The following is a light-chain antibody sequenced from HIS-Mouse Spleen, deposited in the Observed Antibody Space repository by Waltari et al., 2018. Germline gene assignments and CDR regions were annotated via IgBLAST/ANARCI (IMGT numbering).Light chain of an antibody. Sequence: SYELTQPPSVSVSPGQTARIPCYGDAWPKKAAYWYQQKSGQATVLVIYEDSKRPSGIPERFSGSSSWTMATLTISGAQVEDEADYYCYSTDSSGNHRVFGGGTKLTVL. J-gene: IGLJ2*01. CDR3: YSTDSSGNHRV. CDR1: AWPKKA. CDR2: EDS. V-gene: IGLV3-10*01.